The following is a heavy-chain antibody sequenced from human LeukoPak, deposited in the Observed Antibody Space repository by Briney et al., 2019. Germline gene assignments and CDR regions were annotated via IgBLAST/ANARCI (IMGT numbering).Heavy chain of an antibody. D-gene: IGHD6-19*01. Sequence: SVKVSCKASGGTFSSYAISWVRQAPGQGLGWVGGIIPIFGTANYAQKFQGRVTITTDESTSTAYMELSSLRSEDTAVYYCARDKMYSSGWALYYWGQGTLVTVSS. CDR3: ARDKMYSSGWALYY. J-gene: IGHJ4*02. CDR1: GGTFSSYA. CDR2: IIPIFGTA. V-gene: IGHV1-69*05.